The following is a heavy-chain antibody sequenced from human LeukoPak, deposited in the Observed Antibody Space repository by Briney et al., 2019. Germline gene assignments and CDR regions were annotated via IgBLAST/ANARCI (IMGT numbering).Heavy chain of an antibody. V-gene: IGHV3-30*04. CDR3: ASRGYSSSCDV. CDR2: ISYEGSVT. CDR1: GFTFSNYA. Sequence: PGKSLRLSCAASGFTFSNYAFHWVRQPPGKGLEWAAVISYEGSVTYYADSVKGRFTVSRDNFKNTLNLEMNSLRAEDTAVYYCASRGYSSSCDVWGQGTTVTVSS. J-gene: IGHJ6*02. D-gene: IGHD6-6*01.